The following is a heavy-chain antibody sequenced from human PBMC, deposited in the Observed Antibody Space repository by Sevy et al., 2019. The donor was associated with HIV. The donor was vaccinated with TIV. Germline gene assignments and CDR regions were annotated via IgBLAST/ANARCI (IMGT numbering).Heavy chain of an antibody. CDR1: GFTFSSYE. Sequence: GGSLRLSCVISGFTFSSYEMNWVRQAPGKGLEWVSHISNSGSIIYYEDSVKGRFAISRDNSKNTLDLEMNSLRVEDTAVYYCAKDASSSWTGGTFQHWGQGTLVTVSS. CDR2: ISNSGSII. V-gene: IGHV3-48*03. J-gene: IGHJ1*01. CDR3: AKDASSSWTGGTFQH. D-gene: IGHD6-13*01.